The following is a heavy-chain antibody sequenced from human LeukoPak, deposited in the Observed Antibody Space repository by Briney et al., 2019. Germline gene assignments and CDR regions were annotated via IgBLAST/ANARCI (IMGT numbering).Heavy chain of an antibody. CDR3: ARDRQQQLVRAYYFDY. J-gene: IGHJ4*02. V-gene: IGHV3-33*01. CDR1: GFTFSSYG. CDR2: IWYDGSNK. D-gene: IGHD6-13*01. Sequence: GGSLRLSCAASGFTFSSYGMHWVRQAPGKGLEWVAVIWYDGSNKYYADSVKGRFTISRDNSKNTLYLQMNSLRAEDTAVYYCARDRQQQLVRAYYFDYWGQGTLVTVSS.